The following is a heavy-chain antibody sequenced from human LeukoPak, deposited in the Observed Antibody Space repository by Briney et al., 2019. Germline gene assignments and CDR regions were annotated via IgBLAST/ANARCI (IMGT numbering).Heavy chain of an antibody. CDR1: GFTFSSYS. D-gene: IGHD5-12*01. CDR3: AKSTGVATQIAAFLFDY. J-gene: IGHJ4*02. Sequence: PGGSLRLSCAASGFTFSSYSMNWVRQAPGEGLEWVSYISSSSSYIYYADSVKGRFTISRHNAKNSLYLQMNSLRAEDTAVYYCAKSTGVATQIAAFLFDYWGQGTLVTVSS. V-gene: IGHV3-21*05. CDR2: ISSSSSYI.